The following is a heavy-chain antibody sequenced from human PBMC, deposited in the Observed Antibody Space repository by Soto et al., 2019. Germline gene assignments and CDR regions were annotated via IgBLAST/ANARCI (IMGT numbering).Heavy chain of an antibody. CDR3: AKGSVYATYNCFDP. D-gene: IGHD2-8*01. V-gene: IGHV3-43*01. J-gene: IGHJ5*02. Sequence: GGSLRLSCAASGFTFDDYTMHWVRQAPGKGLEWVSLISWDGGSTYYADSVKGRFTISRDNSKNTLYLQMNSLRAEDTAVYYCAKGSVYATYNCFDPWGQGTLVTVSS. CDR1: GFTFDDYT. CDR2: ISWDGGST.